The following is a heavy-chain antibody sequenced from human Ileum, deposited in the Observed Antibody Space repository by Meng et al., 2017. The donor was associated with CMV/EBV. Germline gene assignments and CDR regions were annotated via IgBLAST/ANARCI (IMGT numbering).Heavy chain of an antibody. Sequence: GGSLRLSCQISGNIGGSYWIGWVRQMPGKGLEWMGIVYPDDSDSRYSPSFQGHVSFSFDKSINTAYLHWSSLRAADTATYYCARRAYMIARDAFDLWGQGTRVTVSS. D-gene: IGHD2-21*01. CDR1: GNIGGSYW. CDR3: ARRAYMIARDAFDL. V-gene: IGHV5-51*01. CDR2: VYPDDSDS. J-gene: IGHJ3*01.